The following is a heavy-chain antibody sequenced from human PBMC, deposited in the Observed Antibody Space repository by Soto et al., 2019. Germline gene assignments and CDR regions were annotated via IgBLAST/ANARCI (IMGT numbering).Heavy chain of an antibody. V-gene: IGHV1-69*06. CDR3: ASAYYGTNPVYYYYGMDV. CDR2: IIPIFGTP. Sequence: ASVKVSCKASGGTFSSYAISWVRQAPGQGLQWMGGIIPIFGTPNYAQKFQGRLTITADKSTSTVYMELSSLRSEDTAVYYCASAYYGTNPVYYYYGMDVWGQGTTVTVSS. J-gene: IGHJ6*02. CDR1: GGTFSSYA. D-gene: IGHD4-17*01.